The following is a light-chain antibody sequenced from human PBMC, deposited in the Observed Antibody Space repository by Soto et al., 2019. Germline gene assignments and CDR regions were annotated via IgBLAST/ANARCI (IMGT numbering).Light chain of an antibody. CDR3: QQRSNWPPWT. Sequence: EIVLTQSPATLSLSPGERAALSCRASQSVSSYLAWYQQRPGQAPRLLIYDASNRATGIPARFSGSGSGTDFPPTISSLETEDFAVNYCQQRSNWPPWTFGQGTKVEIK. V-gene: IGKV3-11*01. CDR1: QSVSSY. CDR2: DAS. J-gene: IGKJ1*01.